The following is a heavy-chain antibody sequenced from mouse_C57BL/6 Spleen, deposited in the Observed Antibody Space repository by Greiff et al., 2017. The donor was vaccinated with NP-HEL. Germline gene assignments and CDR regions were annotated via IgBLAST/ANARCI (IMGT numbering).Heavy chain of an antibody. CDR2: IYPGSGNT. CDR3: ARIPYYDYDFDY. D-gene: IGHD2-4*01. J-gene: IGHJ2*01. CDR1: GYSFTSYY. Sequence: VQLQESGPELVKPGASVKISCKASGYSFTSYYIHWVKQRPGQGLEWIGWIYPGSGNTKYNEKFKGKATLTADTSSSTAYMQLSSLTSEDSAVYYCARIPYYDYDFDYWGQGTTLTVSS. V-gene: IGHV1-66*01.